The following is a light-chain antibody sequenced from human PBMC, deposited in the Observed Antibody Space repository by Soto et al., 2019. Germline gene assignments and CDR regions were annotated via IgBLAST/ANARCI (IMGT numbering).Light chain of an antibody. CDR3: CSYAGSGTDNYV. V-gene: IGLV2-23*02. Sequence: QSVLTQPLYASGSPGQSVTISCTGTKNDVGFYDFVSWYQHHPGKAPRLIIYEVVQRPSGVSNRFSGSKSGNTAFLTISGLQAEDEADYYCCSYAGSGTDNYVFGSGTRSPS. J-gene: IGLJ1*01. CDR2: EVV. CDR1: KNDVGFYDF.